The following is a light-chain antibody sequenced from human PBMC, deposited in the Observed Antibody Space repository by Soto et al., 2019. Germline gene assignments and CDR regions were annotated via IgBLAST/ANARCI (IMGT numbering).Light chain of an antibody. Sequence: DIQMTQSPSSLSASVGDRVTITCRASQTITNYLNWYQQQSGKAPKLLIYATDTLQSGVPSRFSGSGSGTDYTLTISSLQPEDFATYYCQQSYNNPRTFGQGTKVDLK. V-gene: IGKV1-39*01. CDR2: ATD. CDR1: QTITNY. J-gene: IGKJ1*01. CDR3: QQSYNNPRT.